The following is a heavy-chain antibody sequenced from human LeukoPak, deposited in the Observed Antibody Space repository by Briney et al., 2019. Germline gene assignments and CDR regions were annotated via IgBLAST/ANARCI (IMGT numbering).Heavy chain of an antibody. Sequence: PGVSLRLSCAASGITIRNYGMTWVRQAPGKGLEWVASTSSGSSWIYYADSVRGRFTISRDNAKNLLYLQMNSLRVEDTAIYYCARDAGGRTQREGWFDPWGQGTLVTVSS. V-gene: IGHV3-21*06. CDR2: TSSGSSWI. CDR1: GITIRNYG. CDR3: ARDAGGRTQREGWFDP. D-gene: IGHD1-1*01. J-gene: IGHJ5*02.